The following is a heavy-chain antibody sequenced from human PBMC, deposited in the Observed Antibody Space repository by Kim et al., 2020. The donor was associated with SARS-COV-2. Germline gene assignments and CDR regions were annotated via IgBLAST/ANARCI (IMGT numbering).Heavy chain of an antibody. CDR1: GFTFSNAW. V-gene: IGHV3-15*01. CDR3: TTDRAHGYYYYYGMDV. D-gene: IGHD3-10*01. CDR2: IKSKTDGGTT. Sequence: GGSVRLSCAASGFTFSNAWMSWVRQAPGKGLEWVGRIKSKTDGGTTDYAAPVKGRFTISRDDSKNTLYLQMNSLKTEDTAVYYCTTDRAHGYYYYYGMDVWGQGTTVTVSS. J-gene: IGHJ6*02.